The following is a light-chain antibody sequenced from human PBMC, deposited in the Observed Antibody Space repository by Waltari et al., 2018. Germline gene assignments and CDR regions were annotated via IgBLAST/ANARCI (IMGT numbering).Light chain of an antibody. J-gene: IGLJ2*01. CDR2: TNN. CDR1: SSNIGSNT. CDR3: AAWDDSLNVVL. Sequence: QSVLTQPPSASGTPGQRVTISCSGSSSNIGSNTVNWYQQLPGTAPNLLIYTNNQRPSGGPGRFSGAKSGTSASLAIRGLRSEDEADYYWAAWDDSLNVVLFGGGTKLTVL. V-gene: IGLV1-44*01.